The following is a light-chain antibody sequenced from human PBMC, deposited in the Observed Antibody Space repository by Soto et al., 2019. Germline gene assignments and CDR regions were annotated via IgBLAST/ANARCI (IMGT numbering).Light chain of an antibody. Sequence: DIVLTQSPATLSVSPGERATLSCRASQSVSDNLAWYQQKPGQAPRLLISGASARAPGILARFSGSGSGTEFTLTITSLQPEDFAVYYCQQYNNWPRPLSFGGGTTVEIK. CDR1: QSVSDN. V-gene: IGKV3-15*01. J-gene: IGKJ4*01. CDR2: GAS. CDR3: QQYNNWPRPLS.